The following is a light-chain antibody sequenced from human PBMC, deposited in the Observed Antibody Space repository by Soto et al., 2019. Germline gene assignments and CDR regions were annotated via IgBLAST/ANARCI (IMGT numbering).Light chain of an antibody. V-gene: IGKV3-15*01. Sequence: EIVMTQSPATLSVSPVERATLSCRASQSISSTLAWYQQKPGQAPRLLIYGASTRATGIPARFSGSGSGTDFTLTISSLEPEDFAVYYCQQRSNRFGGGTKVDVK. CDR1: QSISST. CDR2: GAS. CDR3: QQRSNR. J-gene: IGKJ4*01.